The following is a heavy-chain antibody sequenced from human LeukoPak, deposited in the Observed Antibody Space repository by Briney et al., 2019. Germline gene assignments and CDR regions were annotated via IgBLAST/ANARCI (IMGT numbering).Heavy chain of an antibody. Sequence: AGGSLRLSCAASGFTFSSYGMHWVRQAPGKGLEWVAVIWYDGSNKYYADSVKGRFTISKDNSKNTLYLQMNSLRAEDTAVCYCAREGGYDPYFDYWGQGTLVTVSS. CDR3: AREGGYDPYFDY. J-gene: IGHJ4*02. V-gene: IGHV3-33*01. CDR1: GFTFSSYG. D-gene: IGHD5-12*01. CDR2: IWYDGSNK.